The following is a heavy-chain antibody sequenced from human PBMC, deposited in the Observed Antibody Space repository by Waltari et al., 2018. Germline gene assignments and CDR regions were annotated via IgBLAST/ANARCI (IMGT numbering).Heavy chain of an antibody. CDR2: IKEDGREK. V-gene: IGHV3-7*01. D-gene: IGHD1-1*01. Sequence: EVQLVESGGGLVQPGGSLRLPCAASGFTFSRYWMSWFRQAPGKGLEWLRKIKEDGREKYYVEYVKGRFTISKDNAKNSLYLQMDSLRAEDTAVYYCARSKLPPDYWGQGTLVTVSS. J-gene: IGHJ4*02. CDR1: GFTFSRYW. CDR3: ARSKLPPDY.